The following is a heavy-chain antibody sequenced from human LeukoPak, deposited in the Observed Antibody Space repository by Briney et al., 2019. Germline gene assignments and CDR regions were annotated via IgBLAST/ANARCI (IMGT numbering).Heavy chain of an antibody. Sequence: SSETLSLTCTVSGGSISSSSHYWGWIRQPPGKGLEWIGSIYYSGSTYYNPSLKSRVTISVDTSKNRFSLKLSSVTAADTAVYYCARQGLRIAVADTFDYWGQGSLVTVSS. D-gene: IGHD6-19*01. V-gene: IGHV4-39*01. J-gene: IGHJ4*02. CDR3: ARQGLRIAVADTFDY. CDR1: GGSISSSSHY. CDR2: IYYSGST.